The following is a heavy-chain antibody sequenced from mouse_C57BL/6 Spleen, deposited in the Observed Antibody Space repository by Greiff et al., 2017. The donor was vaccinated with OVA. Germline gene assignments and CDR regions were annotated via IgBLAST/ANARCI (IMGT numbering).Heavy chain of an antibody. J-gene: IGHJ3*01. CDR2: ISSGGDSI. D-gene: IGHD2-5*01. CDR3: TRDRDSNLAWFAY. CDR1: GFTFSSYA. V-gene: IGHV5-9-1*02. Sequence: EVQLVESGEGLVKPGGSLKLSCAASGFTFSSYAMSWVRQTPEKRLEWVAYISSGGDSIYSADTVKGRFTISRDNARNTLYLQRSSREAEDTAMYYCTRDRDSNLAWFAYWGQGTLVTVSA.